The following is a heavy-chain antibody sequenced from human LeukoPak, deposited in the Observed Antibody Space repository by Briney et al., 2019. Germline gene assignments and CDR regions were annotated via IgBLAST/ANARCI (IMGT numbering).Heavy chain of an antibody. CDR3: AKAPPRTYYYDSSGYYKNGIDY. J-gene: IGHJ4*02. CDR1: GFTFSGYG. Sequence: GGSLRLSCAASGFTFSGYGMHWVRQAPGKGLEWGAVIWYDGSNKYYADSVKGRFTISRDNSKNTLYLQMNSLRAEDTAVYYCAKAPPRTYYYDSSGYYKNGIDYWGQATLVTVSS. D-gene: IGHD3-22*01. V-gene: IGHV3-33*06. CDR2: IWYDGSNK.